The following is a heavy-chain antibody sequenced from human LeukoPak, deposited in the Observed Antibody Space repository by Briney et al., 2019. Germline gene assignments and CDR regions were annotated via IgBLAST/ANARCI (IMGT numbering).Heavy chain of an antibody. CDR3: ARGKVGVEMATIPDY. J-gene: IGHJ4*02. V-gene: IGHV3-30*04. CDR1: GFTFSGYV. CDR2: ISYDGSNK. D-gene: IGHD5-24*01. Sequence: PGRSLRLSCAASGFTFSGYVMYWVRQAPGKGLEWVAVISYDGSNKYYADSVKGRFTISRDNSKNTLYLQMNSLRAEDTAVYYCARGKVGVEMATIPDYWGQGTLVTVSS.